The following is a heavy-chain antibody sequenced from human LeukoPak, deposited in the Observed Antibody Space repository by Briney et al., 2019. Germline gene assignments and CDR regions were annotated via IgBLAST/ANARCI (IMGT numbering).Heavy chain of an antibody. D-gene: IGHD3-22*01. V-gene: IGHV1-69*04. CDR1: GGTFSSYA. CDR2: IIPILGIA. Sequence: SVKVSCKASGGTFSSYAISWVRQAPGQGLEWMGRIIPILGIANYAQKFQGRVTITADKSTSTAYMELSSLRSEDTAVYYCAREGDYYDSSGYYYALEGYFDYWGQGTLVTVSS. CDR3: AREGDYYDSSGYYYALEGYFDY. J-gene: IGHJ4*02.